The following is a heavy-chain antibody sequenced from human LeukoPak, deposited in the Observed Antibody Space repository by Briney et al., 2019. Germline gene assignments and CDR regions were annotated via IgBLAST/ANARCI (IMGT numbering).Heavy chain of an antibody. Sequence: GGSLRLSCAASGFTFSSYGMHWVRQAPGKGLEWVAFIRYDGSNKYYADSVKGRFTISRDNSKNTLYLQMNSLRAEDTAVYYCAKDPARSSGWYAYYYMDVWGKGTTVTISS. V-gene: IGHV3-30*02. J-gene: IGHJ6*03. CDR2: IRYDGSNK. CDR1: GFTFSSYG. CDR3: AKDPARSSGWYAYYYMDV. D-gene: IGHD6-19*01.